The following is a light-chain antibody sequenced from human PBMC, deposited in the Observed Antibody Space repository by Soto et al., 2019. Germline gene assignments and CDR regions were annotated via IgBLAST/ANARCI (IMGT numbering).Light chain of an antibody. J-gene: IGKJ4*01. V-gene: IGKV3-15*01. CDR1: QSVSSN. CDR3: QQFSSYPLT. Sequence: VMTQSPATLSVSPGERATLSCRASQSVSSNLAWYQQKPGQAPRPLIYGASTRATGVPARFSGSGSGTDLTLTISRLEPEDFAVYYCQQFSSYPLTFGGGTKVDIK. CDR2: GAS.